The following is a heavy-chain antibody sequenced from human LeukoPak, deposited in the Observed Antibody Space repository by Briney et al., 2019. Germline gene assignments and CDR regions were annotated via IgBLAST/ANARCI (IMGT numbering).Heavy chain of an antibody. CDR1: GGSFSGYY. CDR3: ANGLYDSSPMAGY. D-gene: IGHD3-22*01. V-gene: IGHV4-34*01. CDR2: INHSGST. J-gene: IGHJ4*02. Sequence: SETLSLTCAVYGGSFSGYYWSWIRQPPGKGLEWIGEINHSGSTNYNLSLKSRVTISVDTSKNQFSLKLSSVTAADTAVYYCANGLYDSSPMAGYWGQGTLVTVSS.